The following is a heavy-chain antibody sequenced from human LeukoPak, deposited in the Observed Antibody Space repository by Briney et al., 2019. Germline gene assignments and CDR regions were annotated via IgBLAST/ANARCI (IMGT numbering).Heavy chain of an antibody. CDR2: IYYSGST. CDR3: ARSRPGYSSGWYSPHYAFDI. Sequence: SETLSLTCTVSGGSISSGGYYWSWIRQHPGKGLEWIGYIYYSGSTYYNPSLKSRVTISVDTSKDQFSLKLSSVTAADSAVYYCARSRPGYSSGWYSPHYAFDIWGQGTMVTVSS. CDR1: GGSISSGGYY. D-gene: IGHD6-19*01. V-gene: IGHV4-31*03. J-gene: IGHJ3*02.